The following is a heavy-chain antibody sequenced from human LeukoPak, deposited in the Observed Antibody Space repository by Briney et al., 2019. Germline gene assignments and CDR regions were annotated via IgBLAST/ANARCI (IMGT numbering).Heavy chain of an antibody. D-gene: IGHD2-21*02. Sequence: PSETLSLTCTVSGGSFSSYYWSWIRQPAGKGLEWIGRIYTSGSTNYNPSLKSRVTMSVDTSKNQFSLKLSSVTAADTAVYYCARGSGYCGGDCYSNAFDIWGQGTMVTVSS. CDR3: ARGSGYCGGDCYSNAFDI. V-gene: IGHV4-4*07. CDR2: IYTSGST. J-gene: IGHJ3*02. CDR1: GGSFSSYY.